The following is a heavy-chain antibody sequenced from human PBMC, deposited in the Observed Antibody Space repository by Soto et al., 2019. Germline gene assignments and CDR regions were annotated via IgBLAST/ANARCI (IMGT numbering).Heavy chain of an antibody. V-gene: IGHV1-3*01. CDR3: AREGSYSSSSFYYYYGMDV. J-gene: IGHJ6*02. Sequence: ASVKVSCKASGCTFSRYAMHWVRQAPGQRLEWMGWINAGNGNTKYSQKFQGRVTITRDTSASTAYMELSSLRSEDTAVYYCAREGSYSSSSFYYYYGMDVWGQGTTVTVSS. CDR1: GCTFSRYA. D-gene: IGHD6-13*01. CDR2: INAGNGNT.